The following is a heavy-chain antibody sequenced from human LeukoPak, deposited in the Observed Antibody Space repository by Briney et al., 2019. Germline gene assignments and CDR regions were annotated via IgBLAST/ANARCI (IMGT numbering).Heavy chain of an antibody. D-gene: IGHD3-10*01. J-gene: IGHJ5*02. CDR2: INHSGST. Sequence: SETLSLTCAVYGGSFSGYYWSWIRQPPGKGLEWIGEINHSGSTNYNPSLKSRVTISVDTSKNQFSLKLSSVTAADTAVYYCARHRSRYGSGSCHTSWFDPWGQGTLVTVSS. CDR3: ARHRSRYGSGSCHTSWFDP. V-gene: IGHV4-34*01. CDR1: GGSFSGYY.